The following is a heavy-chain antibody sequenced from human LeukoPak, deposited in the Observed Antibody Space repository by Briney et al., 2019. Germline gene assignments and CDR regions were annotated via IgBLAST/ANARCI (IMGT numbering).Heavy chain of an antibody. J-gene: IGHJ4*02. CDR2: ISSCCSYI. CDR3: ARDSRQQLAVLFDL. D-gene: IGHD6-13*01. CDR1: GFTFSSYS. V-gene: IGHV3-21*01. Sequence: GGSVRLSCAASGFTFSSYSMNWLRQAPGKGLAWVSSISSCCSYIYCADSVKGRFTISRDNAKNSLYLQMNSLRAEDTAVYYCARDSRQQLAVLFDLWGQRTRVSVFS.